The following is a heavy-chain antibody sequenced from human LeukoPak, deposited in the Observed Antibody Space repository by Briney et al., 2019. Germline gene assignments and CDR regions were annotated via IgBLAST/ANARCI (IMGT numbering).Heavy chain of an antibody. V-gene: IGHV3-48*03. Sequence: GGSLRLSCEVSGFTXSSHDMNXXRXXPGXXLEWLSYISTDGCAIFYADSVKGRFPISRDHAKNSLYLKMHSLRAEDTAVYYCARDIRYPLYYGMDVWGQGPRVSVSS. J-gene: IGHJ6*01. CDR1: GFTXSSHD. D-gene: IGHD3-9*01. CDR3: ARDIRYPLYYGMDV. CDR2: ISTDGCAI.